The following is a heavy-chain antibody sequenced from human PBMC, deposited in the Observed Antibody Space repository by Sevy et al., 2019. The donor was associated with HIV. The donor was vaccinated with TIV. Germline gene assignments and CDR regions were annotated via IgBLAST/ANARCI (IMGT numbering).Heavy chain of an antibody. Sequence: ASVKVSCEASGGTFSSYGISWVRQAPGQGLEWMGGLIPSFGAANYRRNFQGRVTITADESTSTAYMELSSLRSEDTAVYYCAKYDYGDYVGWFDPWGQGTLVTVSS. CDR2: LIPSFGAA. J-gene: IGHJ5*02. CDR1: GGTFSSYG. CDR3: AKYDYGDYVGWFDP. D-gene: IGHD4-17*01. V-gene: IGHV1-69*13.